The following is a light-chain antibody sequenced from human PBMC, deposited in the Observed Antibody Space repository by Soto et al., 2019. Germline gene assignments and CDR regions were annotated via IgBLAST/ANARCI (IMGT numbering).Light chain of an antibody. V-gene: IGKV3-11*01. CDR3: QQRGDWPPFT. J-gene: IGKJ3*01. Sequence: ETWLTQSPATLSLSPGERATLSCRASQSIGNYLAWYQQKPGQAPRILIYDASNRATVIPARFTGSGSGTDFTLPIRVLGPEDFAVYYCQQRGDWPPFTFGPGTTVDIK. CDR1: QSIGNY. CDR2: DAS.